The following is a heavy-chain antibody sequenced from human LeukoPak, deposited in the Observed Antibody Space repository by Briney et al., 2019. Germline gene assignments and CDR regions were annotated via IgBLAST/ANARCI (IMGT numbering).Heavy chain of an antibody. Sequence: SETLSLTCAVYGGSLSGYYWSWIRQPPGKGLEWIGEINHSGSTNYNPSLKSRVTISVDTSKNQFSLKLSSVTAADTAVYYCARDILTGYYNWGQGTLVTVSS. CDR2: INHSGST. V-gene: IGHV4-34*01. D-gene: IGHD3-9*01. J-gene: IGHJ4*02. CDR3: ARDILTGYYN. CDR1: GGSLSGYY.